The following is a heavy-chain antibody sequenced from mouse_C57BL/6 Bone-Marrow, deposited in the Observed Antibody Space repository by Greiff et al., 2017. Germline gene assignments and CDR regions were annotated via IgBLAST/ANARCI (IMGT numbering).Heavy chain of an antibody. D-gene: IGHD1-1*01. CDR2: IYPGDGDT. CDR1: GYAFSSSW. Sequence: QVQLQHSGPELVKPGASVKISCKASGYAFSSSWMNWVKQRPGKGLEWIGRIYPGDGDTNYNGKFKGKATLTADKSSSTAYMQLSSLTSEDSAVYFCARAPSSYGYFDVWGTGTTVTVSS. J-gene: IGHJ1*03. CDR3: ARAPSSYGYFDV. V-gene: IGHV1-82*01.